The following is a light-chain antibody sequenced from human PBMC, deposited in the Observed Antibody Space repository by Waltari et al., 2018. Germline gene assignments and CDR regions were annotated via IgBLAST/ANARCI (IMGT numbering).Light chain of an antibody. CDR3: SSYAGSKFWV. CDR1: SSDVGGYNY. V-gene: IGLV2-8*01. Sequence: QSALTQPPSASGSPGQSVTISCTGTSSDVGGYNYVSWFQQRPGKAPKVMIYKVSKRPSGVPDRFSGSKSGNTASLIVSGLQAEDEADYYCSSYAGSKFWVFGGGTKLTVL. J-gene: IGLJ3*02. CDR2: KVS.